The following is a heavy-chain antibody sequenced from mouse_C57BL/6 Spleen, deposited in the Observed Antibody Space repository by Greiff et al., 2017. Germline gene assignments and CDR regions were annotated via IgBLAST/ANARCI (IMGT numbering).Heavy chain of an antibody. CDR3: ARRGVYYGRGYFDG. Sequence: QVQLQQSGAELVKPGASVKISCKASGYAFSSYWMNWVKQRPGKGLEWIGQIYPGDGDTNYNGKFKGKATLTADKSSSTAYMQLSSLTSEDSAVYFCARRGVYYGRGYFDGWGTGTTVTVAS. J-gene: IGHJ1*03. CDR2: IYPGDGDT. CDR1: GYAFSSYW. D-gene: IGHD1-1*01. V-gene: IGHV1-80*01.